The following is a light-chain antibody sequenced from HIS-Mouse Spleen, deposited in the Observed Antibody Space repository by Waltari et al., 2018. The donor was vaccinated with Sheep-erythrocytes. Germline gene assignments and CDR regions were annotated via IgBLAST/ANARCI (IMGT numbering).Light chain of an antibody. CDR2: DVS. Sequence: QSALTQPRSVSGSPGQSVTISCTGTSSDVGGYNYVSWYQHHPGKAPKLMIYDVSKRPSGVPDRVSGSTSGNTASLTISGLQAEDEADYYCCSYAGSYTFWVFGGGTRLTVL. V-gene: IGLV2-11*01. CDR1: SSDVGGYNY. J-gene: IGLJ3*02. CDR3: CSYAGSYTFWV.